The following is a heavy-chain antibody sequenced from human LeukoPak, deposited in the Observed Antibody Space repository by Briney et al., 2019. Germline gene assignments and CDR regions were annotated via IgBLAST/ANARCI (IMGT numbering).Heavy chain of an antibody. CDR3: ARDTSGIQAGSDAFDI. V-gene: IGHV4-39*07. Sequence: PSETLSLTCTVSGGSISSSSYYWGWIRQPPGKGLEWIGSIYYSGSTYYNPSLKSQVTISVDTSKNQFSLKLSSVTAADTAVYYCARDTSGIQAGSDAFDIWGQGTMVTVSS. CDR1: GGSISSSSYY. J-gene: IGHJ3*02. CDR2: IYYSGST. D-gene: IGHD6-13*01.